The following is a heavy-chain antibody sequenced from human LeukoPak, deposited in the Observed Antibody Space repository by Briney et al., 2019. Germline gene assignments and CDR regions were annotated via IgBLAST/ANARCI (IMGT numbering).Heavy chain of an antibody. D-gene: IGHD5/OR15-5a*01. V-gene: IGHV3-53*01. J-gene: IGHJ4*02. CDR3: ARGKVYYYYDY. CDR1: GFNVRSNY. Sequence: GGSLRLSCAVSGFNVRSNYMTWVRQAPGKGLEWVSVLHSGGDTYYADFVKGRFTISRDNSENTVYLQMNSLRAEDTAVYYCARGKVYYYYDYWGQGTLVAVSS. CDR2: LHSGGDT.